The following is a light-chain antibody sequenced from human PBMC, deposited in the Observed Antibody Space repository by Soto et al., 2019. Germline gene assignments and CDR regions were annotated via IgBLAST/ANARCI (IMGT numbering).Light chain of an antibody. CDR1: QSVSSTY. Sequence: EIVLTQSPGALSLSPGDRATPSCRASQSVSSTYLAWYQQKPGQAPRLLIHGTSNRATGIPDRFSGSGSGTDFTLTIGRLEPEDFAVYFCQLYGTSPMYTFGQGTKLEIK. J-gene: IGKJ2*01. CDR2: GTS. CDR3: QLYGTSPMYT. V-gene: IGKV3-20*01.